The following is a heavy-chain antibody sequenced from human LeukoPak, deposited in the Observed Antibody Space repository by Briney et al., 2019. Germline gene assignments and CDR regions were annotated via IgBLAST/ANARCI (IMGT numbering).Heavy chain of an antibody. J-gene: IGHJ4*02. CDR2: INSDGSST. D-gene: IGHD5-18*01. CDR3: ARVGVTAMEIDY. Sequence: GGSLRLSCAASGFTFSSYWMHWVRQAPGKGLVWASRINSDGSSTTYADSGKGRFTISRDNAKTTLYLQMNRLRAEDTAVYYCARVGVTAMEIDYWGQGTLVTVSS. V-gene: IGHV3-74*01. CDR1: GFTFSSYW.